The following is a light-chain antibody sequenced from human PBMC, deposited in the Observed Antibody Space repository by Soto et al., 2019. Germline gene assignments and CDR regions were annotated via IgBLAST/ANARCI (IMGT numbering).Light chain of an antibody. J-gene: IGLJ1*01. Sequence: QSVLTQSPSASASLGASVKLTCTLSSGHSSYAIAWHQQQPEKGPRYFMKLSSDGSHSKGDGIPDRFSGSSSGAERYLTISSLQSEDEADYYCQTWGTGIQVFGTGTKLT. CDR1: SGHSSYA. CDR3: QTWGTGIQV. V-gene: IGLV4-69*01. CDR2: LSSDGSH.